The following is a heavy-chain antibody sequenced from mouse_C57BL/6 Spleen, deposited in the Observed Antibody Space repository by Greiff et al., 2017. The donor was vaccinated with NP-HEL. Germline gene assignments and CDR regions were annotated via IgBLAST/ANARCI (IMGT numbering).Heavy chain of an antibody. J-gene: IGHJ3*01. V-gene: IGHV3-6*01. CDR2: ISYDGSN. Sequence: EVKLQESGPGLVKPSQSLTLTCSATGYSFTSCYHWNWIRQPPGNKLECMGYISYDGSNNYNPPFKNRTTITRDTSKNQVYLKLSSVTTEDTATYYCAREGDDYESWFAYWGQGTLVTVSA. CDR1: GYSFTSCYH. D-gene: IGHD2-4*01. CDR3: AREGDDYESWFAY.